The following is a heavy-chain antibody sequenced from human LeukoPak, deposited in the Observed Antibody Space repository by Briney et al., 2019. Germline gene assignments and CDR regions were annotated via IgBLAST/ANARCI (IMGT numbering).Heavy chain of an antibody. CDR3: ARDVVVVPAAYYYGMDV. Sequence: GASVKVTCKASGYTFTSYGISWVRQAPGQGLEWMGWISAYNGNTNYAQKLQGRVTMTTDTSTSTAYMELRSLRPDDTAVYYCARDVVVVPAAYYYGMDVWGQGTTVTVSS. CDR2: ISAYNGNT. V-gene: IGHV1-18*01. CDR1: GYTFTSYG. D-gene: IGHD2-2*01. J-gene: IGHJ6*02.